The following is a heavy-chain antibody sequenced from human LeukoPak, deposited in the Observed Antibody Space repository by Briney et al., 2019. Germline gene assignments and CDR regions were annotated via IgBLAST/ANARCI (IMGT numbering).Heavy chain of an antibody. V-gene: IGHV4-39*07. CDR2: IYYSGST. D-gene: IGHD3-22*01. J-gene: IGHJ6*03. Sequence: SETLSLTCTVSGGSISSSSYYWGWIRQPPGKGLEWIGSIYYSGSTYYNPSLKSRVTISVDTSKNQFSLKLSSVTAADTAVYYCARVLWGDYDSSGYYSYYYYMDVWGKGTTVTVSS. CDR3: ARVLWGDYDSSGYYSYYYYMDV. CDR1: GGSISSSSYY.